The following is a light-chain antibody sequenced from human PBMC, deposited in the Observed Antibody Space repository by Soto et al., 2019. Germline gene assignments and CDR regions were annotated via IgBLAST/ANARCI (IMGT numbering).Light chain of an antibody. CDR1: SSDIGGYNY. Sequence: QSVLTQPASVSGSPGQSITISCTGTSSDIGGYNYVSWYHQLPGKAPKLLIYEVTNRPSGVSNRFSGSKSGNTASLTISGLQAEDEADYYCTSYTSTSSLFVFGTGTKLTVL. J-gene: IGLJ1*01. CDR3: TSYTSTSSLFV. V-gene: IGLV2-14*01. CDR2: EVT.